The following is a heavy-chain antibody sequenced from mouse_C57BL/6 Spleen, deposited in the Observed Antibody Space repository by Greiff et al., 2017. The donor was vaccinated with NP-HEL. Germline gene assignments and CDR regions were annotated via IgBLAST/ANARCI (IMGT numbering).Heavy chain of an antibody. Sequence: VQLQQPGAELVKPGASVKLSCKASGYTFTSYWMHWVKQRPGQGLEWIGMIHPNSGSTNYNEKFKSKATLTVDKSSSTAYMQLSSLTSEDSAVYYCASELGRSYFDYWGQGTTLTVSS. D-gene: IGHD4-1*01. CDR2: IHPNSGST. CDR1: GYTFTSYW. V-gene: IGHV1-64*01. CDR3: ASELGRSYFDY. J-gene: IGHJ2*01.